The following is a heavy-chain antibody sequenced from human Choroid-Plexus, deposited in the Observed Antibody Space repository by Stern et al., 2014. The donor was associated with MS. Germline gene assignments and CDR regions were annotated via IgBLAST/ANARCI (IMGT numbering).Heavy chain of an antibody. CDR2: IHYTGST. D-gene: IGHD1-26*01. J-gene: IGHJ4*02. Sequence: QVQLQESGPGLVKPSETLSLTCTVSGGPISSSSYYWGWIRQPPGKGLEGIGTIHYTGSTNYNPSLKSRITFSVDMSRNQFSLNLGSVTAADTAVYYCASWVGARRRRFDYWGQGTLVTVSS. CDR3: ASWVGARRRRFDY. V-gene: IGHV4-39*01. CDR1: GGPISSSSYY.